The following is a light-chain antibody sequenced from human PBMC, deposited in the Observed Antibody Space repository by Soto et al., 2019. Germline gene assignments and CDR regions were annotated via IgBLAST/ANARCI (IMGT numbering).Light chain of an antibody. Sequence: QSVLTQPASVSGSPGQSITISCTGTSSDVGGYNYVSWYQQHPGKAPKLMIYYVSNRPSGVSNRFSGSKSGNTASLTISGLQAEDEADYYCSSYTSSSFVVFGGGTKLTVL. CDR2: YVS. J-gene: IGLJ2*01. CDR3: SSYTSSSFVV. V-gene: IGLV2-14*01. CDR1: SSDVGGYNY.